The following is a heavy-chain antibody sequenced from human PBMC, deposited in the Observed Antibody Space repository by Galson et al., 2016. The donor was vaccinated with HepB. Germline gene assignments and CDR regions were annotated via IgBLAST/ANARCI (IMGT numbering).Heavy chain of an antibody. Sequence: SLRLSCAASGFTFSDYYMSWIRQAPGRGLEWISYISHIAGTIYYADSVKGRFTISRDNAKTSLYLQMNSVRAEDTAVYYCARFKNYDSDGYYMYYFDSWGQGTLVTVSS. CDR3: ARFKNYDSDGYYMYYFDS. J-gene: IGHJ4*02. CDR2: ISHIAGTI. CDR1: GFTFSDYY. V-gene: IGHV3-11*01. D-gene: IGHD3-22*01.